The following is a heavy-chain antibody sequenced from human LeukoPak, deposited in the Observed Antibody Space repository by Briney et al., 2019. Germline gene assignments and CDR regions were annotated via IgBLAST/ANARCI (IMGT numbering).Heavy chain of an antibody. CDR1: GFTFSSYS. CDR3: ALLSTVRVDY. CDR2: ISSSSSYI. V-gene: IGHV3-21*01. J-gene: IGHJ4*02. D-gene: IGHD3-10*01. Sequence: GGSLRLSCAASGFTFSSYSMNWVRRAPGKGLEWVSSISSSSSYIYYADSVKGRFTISRDNAKNSLYLQMNSLRAEDTAVYYCALLSTVRVDYWGQGTLVTVSS.